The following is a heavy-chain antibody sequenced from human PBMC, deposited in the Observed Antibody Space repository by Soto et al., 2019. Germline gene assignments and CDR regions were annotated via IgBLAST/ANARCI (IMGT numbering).Heavy chain of an antibody. V-gene: IGHV3-23*01. D-gene: IGHD3-22*01. Sequence: PGGSLRLSCAASGFTFSSYAMSWVRQAPGKGLEWVSAISGSGGSTYYADSVKGRFTISRDNSKNTLYLQMNSLRAEDTAVYYCAKGVTMIVVVLAVNFDYWGQGTLVTVSS. J-gene: IGHJ4*02. CDR3: AKGVTMIVVVLAVNFDY. CDR2: ISGSGGST. CDR1: GFTFSSYA.